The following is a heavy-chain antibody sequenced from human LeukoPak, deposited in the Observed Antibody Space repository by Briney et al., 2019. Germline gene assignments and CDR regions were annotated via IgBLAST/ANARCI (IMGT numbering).Heavy chain of an antibody. V-gene: IGHV4-59*01. CDR2: IYYSGST. Sequence: PSETLSLTCAVSGGSISSYYWSWIRQPPGKGLEWIGYIYYSGSTNYNPSLKSRVTISVDTSKNQFSLKLSSVTAADTAVYYCARLRIAAPQGFDYWGQGTLVTVSS. CDR3: ARLRIAAPQGFDY. CDR1: GGSISSYY. J-gene: IGHJ4*02. D-gene: IGHD6-13*01.